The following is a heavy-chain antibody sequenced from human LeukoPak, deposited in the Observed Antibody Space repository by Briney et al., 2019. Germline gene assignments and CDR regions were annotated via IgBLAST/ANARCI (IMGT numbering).Heavy chain of an antibody. J-gene: IGHJ4*02. D-gene: IGHD2-8*01. CDR1: GCTFTGYY. Sequence: GASVKVSCKASGCTFTGYYMHWVRQAPGQGLEWMGWINPNSGGTNYAQKFQGRVTMTRDTSISTAHMELSRLRSDDTAVYYCARPQWGYCTNGVCPYYFDYWGQGTLVTVSS. CDR3: ARPQWGYCTNGVCPYYFDY. CDR2: INPNSGGT. V-gene: IGHV1-2*02.